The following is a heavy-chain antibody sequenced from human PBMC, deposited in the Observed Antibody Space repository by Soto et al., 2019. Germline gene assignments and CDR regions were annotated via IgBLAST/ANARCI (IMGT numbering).Heavy chain of an antibody. CDR2: TYYRSRWYN. Sequence: SQTLSLTCAISGDSVSGNSAAWNWIRQSPSRGLEWLGRTYYRSRWYNDYAVSVKSRITVTPDTSKNQFSLQLNSVTPEDTAVYYCARDCTNGVCYPSYHYGMDVWGQGTTVTVSS. V-gene: IGHV6-1*01. CDR3: ARDCTNGVCYPSYHYGMDV. J-gene: IGHJ6*02. CDR1: GDSVSGNSAA. D-gene: IGHD2-8*01.